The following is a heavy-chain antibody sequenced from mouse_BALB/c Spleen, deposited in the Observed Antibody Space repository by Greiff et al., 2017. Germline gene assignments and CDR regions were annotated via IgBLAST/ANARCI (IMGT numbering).Heavy chain of an antibody. CDR3: ARSVFDY. J-gene: IGHJ2*01. CDR1: GYTFTSYW. CDR2: IYPGDGDT. Sequence: QVQLQQSGAELARPGASVKLSCTASGYTFTSYWMQWVKQRPGQGLEWIGAIYPGDGDTRYTQKFKGKATLTADKSSSTAYMQLSSLASEDSAVYYCARSVFDYWGQGTTLTVSS. V-gene: IGHV1-87*01.